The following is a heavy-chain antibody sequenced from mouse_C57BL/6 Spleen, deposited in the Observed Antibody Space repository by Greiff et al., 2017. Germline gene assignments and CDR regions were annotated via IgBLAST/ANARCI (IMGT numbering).Heavy chain of an antibody. J-gene: IGHJ4*01. V-gene: IGHV1-61*01. Sequence: QVQLKQPGAELVRPGSSVKLSCKASGYTFTSYWMDWVKQRPGQGLEWIGNIYPSDSETHYNQKFKDKATLTVDKSSSTAYMQLSSLTSEDSAVYYCARGGDYDAMDYWGQGTSVTVSS. CDR2: IYPSDSET. CDR1: GYTFTSYW. CDR3: ARGGDYDAMDY.